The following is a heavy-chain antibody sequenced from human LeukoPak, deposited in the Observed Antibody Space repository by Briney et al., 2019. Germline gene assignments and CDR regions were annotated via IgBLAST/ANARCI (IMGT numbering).Heavy chain of an antibody. CDR3: ARGHYDSGGYNDY. CDR1: GGSTTSYF. V-gene: IGHV4-59*01. J-gene: IGHJ4*02. D-gene: IGHD3-22*01. Sequence: SETLSLTCTVSGGSTTSYFWSWIRQPPGKGLEWIGYIYYSGSTNYNPSLKSRVTISVDTSKNQFSLKLSSVTAADTAVYYCARGHYDSGGYNDYWGQGTLVTVSS. CDR2: IYYSGST.